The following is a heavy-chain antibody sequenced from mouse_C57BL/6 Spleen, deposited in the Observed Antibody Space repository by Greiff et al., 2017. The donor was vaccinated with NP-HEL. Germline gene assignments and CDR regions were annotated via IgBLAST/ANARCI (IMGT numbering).Heavy chain of an antibody. CDR1: GFNIKDYY. Sequence: VQLQQSGAELVKPGASVKLSCTASGFNIKDYYMHWVKQRPEQGLEWIGRIDPEDGDTKYAPKFQGKATITADTSSNTAYLQLSSLTSEDTAVYYCARRCYGSGHCWYFGVWGTGATVTVSS. V-gene: IGHV14-2*01. CDR3: ARRCYGSGHCWYFGV. CDR2: IDPEDGDT. D-gene: IGHD1-1*01. J-gene: IGHJ1*03.